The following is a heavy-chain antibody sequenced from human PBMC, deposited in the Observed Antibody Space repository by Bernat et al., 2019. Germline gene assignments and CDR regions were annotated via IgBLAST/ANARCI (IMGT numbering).Heavy chain of an antibody. CDR1: GFTFSNAW. V-gene: IGHV3-15*01. Sequence: EVQLVESGGGLVKPGGSLRLSCAASGFTFSNAWMSWVRQAPGKGLEWVGRIKSKTDGGTTDYAAPVKGRFTISRDNSKNTLYLQMNSLRAEDTAVYYCARSGITGTTGAFDIWGQGTMVTVSS. D-gene: IGHD1-7*01. CDR3: ARSGITGTTGAFDI. J-gene: IGHJ3*02. CDR2: IKSKTDGGTT.